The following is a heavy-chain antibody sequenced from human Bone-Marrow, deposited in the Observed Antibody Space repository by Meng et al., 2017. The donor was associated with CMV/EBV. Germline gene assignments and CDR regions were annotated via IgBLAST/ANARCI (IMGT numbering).Heavy chain of an antibody. V-gene: IGHV1-2*02. J-gene: IGHJ6*01. D-gene: IGHD3-3*01. Sequence: ASVKVSCKASGYTFAGYFIHWVRQAPGQGLEWMGWINPTSGDTNSAQKFQGRVTMTRDTSISTAYMELSSLRSDDTAVYYCARGSESWNGYYPSYGMDVWGQGPTVTGSS. CDR3: ARGSESWNGYYPSYGMDV. CDR2: INPTSGDT. CDR1: GYTFAGYF.